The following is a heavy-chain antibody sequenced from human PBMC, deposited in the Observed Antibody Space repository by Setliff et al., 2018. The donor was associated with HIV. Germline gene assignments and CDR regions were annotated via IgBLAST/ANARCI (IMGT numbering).Heavy chain of an antibody. CDR1: GGPFNVHK. CDR2: ISHTGTA. D-gene: IGHD2-15*01. CDR3: ARDPYCSGDGCFRYYQH. V-gene: IGHV4-34*01. Sequence: NPSETLSLTCNVYGGPFNVHKWNWVRQTPGKGLEWIGDISHTGTATYNPSLGSRVTISVDTPKNQFSLKLSSVTAADTAVYFCARDPYCSGDGCFRYYQHWGRGTLVTVSS. J-gene: IGHJ1*01.